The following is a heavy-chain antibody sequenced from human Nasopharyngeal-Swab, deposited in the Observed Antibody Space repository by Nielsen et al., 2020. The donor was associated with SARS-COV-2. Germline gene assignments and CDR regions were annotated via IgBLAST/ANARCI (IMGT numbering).Heavy chain of an antibody. V-gene: IGHV1-69*13. CDR1: GGTFSSYA. J-gene: IGHJ3*02. Sequence: SVKVSCKASGGTFSSYAISWVRQAPGQGLEWMGGIIPIFGTANYAQKFQGRVTITADESTSTAYMELSSLRSEDTAVYYCASKSGYGSGRDDAFDIWGQGAMVTVSS. D-gene: IGHD3-10*01. CDR3: ASKSGYGSGRDDAFDI. CDR2: IIPIFGTA.